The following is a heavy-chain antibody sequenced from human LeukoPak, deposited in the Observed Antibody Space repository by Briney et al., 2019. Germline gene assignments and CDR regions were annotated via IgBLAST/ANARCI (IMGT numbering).Heavy chain of an antibody. J-gene: IGHJ5*02. D-gene: IGHD5-18*01. V-gene: IGHV1-69*05. Sequence: ASVKVSCKASGGTFSSDAFSWVRQAPGQRLEWMGGIIPMFDTANYAQKFQGRVTITTDESTSTAYMELSSLRYEDAAVYYCVRDRLDSYGEYHWFDPWGQGTLVTVSS. CDR1: GGTFSSDA. CDR3: VRDRLDSYGEYHWFDP. CDR2: IIPMFDTA.